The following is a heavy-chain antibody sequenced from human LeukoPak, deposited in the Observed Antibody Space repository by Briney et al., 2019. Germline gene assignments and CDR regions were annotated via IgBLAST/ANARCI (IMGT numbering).Heavy chain of an antibody. CDR1: GFTVSSKY. Sequence: GGSLRLSCAVSGFTVSSKYMSWGRQAAGKGLEWVSVFFVGGSTYYADSVRGRFTISRDDSKDTLYLQMNSLRAEDTAVYYCARGEGYNFFDYWGQGTLVTASS. V-gene: IGHV3-66*01. J-gene: IGHJ4*02. CDR2: FFVGGST. D-gene: IGHD5-24*01. CDR3: ARGEGYNFFDY.